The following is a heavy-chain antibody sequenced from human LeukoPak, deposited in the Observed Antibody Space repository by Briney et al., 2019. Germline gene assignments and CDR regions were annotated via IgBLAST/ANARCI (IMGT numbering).Heavy chain of an antibody. V-gene: IGHV4-59*01. J-gene: IGHJ3*02. D-gene: IGHD6-19*01. CDR1: GGXISSYY. CDR3: ASKIAVAGTGDAFDI. Sequence: PSETLSLTCTVSGGXISSYYWSWIRQPPGKGLEWIGPIYYSGSTNFNPSLKSRVTISVDTSKNQFSLKLSSVTAADTAVYYCASKIAVAGTGDAFDIWGQGTMVTVSS. CDR2: IYYSGST.